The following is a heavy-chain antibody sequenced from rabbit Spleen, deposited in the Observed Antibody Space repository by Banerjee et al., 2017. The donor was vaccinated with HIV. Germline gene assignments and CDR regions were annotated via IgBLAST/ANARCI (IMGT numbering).Heavy chain of an antibody. CDR3: ARDTSTSFSSYGMDL. V-gene: IGHV1S45*01. CDR2: IDGGSSGST. Sequence: QEQLVESGGGLVQPEGSLTLTCTGSGFSFSSSYWICWVRQSPGKGLEWIACIDGGSSGSTYYASWAQGRFTISKTSSTTVTLQMTSLTAADTATYFCARDTSTSFSSYGMDLWGQGTLVTVS. CDR1: GFSFSSSYW. D-gene: IGHD1-1*01. J-gene: IGHJ3*01.